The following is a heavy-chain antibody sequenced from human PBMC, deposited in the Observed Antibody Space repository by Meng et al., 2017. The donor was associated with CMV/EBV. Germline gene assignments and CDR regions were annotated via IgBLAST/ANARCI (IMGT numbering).Heavy chain of an antibody. CDR1: GGSFSGYY. Sequence: SETLSLTCAVYGGSFSGYYWSWIRQPPGKGLEWIGEINHSGSTNYNPSLKSRVTISVDTSKNQFSLKLSSVTAADTAVYYCARGRILDIVVVVAAKGDGMDVWDQGTTVTVSS. D-gene: IGHD2-15*01. J-gene: IGHJ6*02. CDR2: INHSGST. CDR3: ARGRILDIVVVVAAKGDGMDV. V-gene: IGHV4-34*01.